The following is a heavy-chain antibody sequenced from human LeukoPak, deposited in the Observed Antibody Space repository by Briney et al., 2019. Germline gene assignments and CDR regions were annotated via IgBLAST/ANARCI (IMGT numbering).Heavy chain of an antibody. CDR1: GGSFSGYY. D-gene: IGHD3-22*01. V-gene: IGHV4-34*01. CDR3: ARGSRNYYDSSDYYYGDY. CDR2: INHSGST. Sequence: SETLSLTCAVYGGSFSGYYWIWIRQPPGKGLEWIGEINHSGSTNYNPSLKSRVTISVDTSKNQFSLKLSSVTAADTAVYYCARGSRNYYDSSDYYYGDYWGQGTLVTVSS. J-gene: IGHJ4*02.